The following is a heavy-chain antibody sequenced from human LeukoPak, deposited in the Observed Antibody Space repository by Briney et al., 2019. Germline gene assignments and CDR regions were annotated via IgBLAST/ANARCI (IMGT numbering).Heavy chain of an antibody. D-gene: IGHD1-26*01. Sequence: SVKVSCKASGGTFSSYAISWVRQAPGQGLEWMGRIIPIFGTANYAQKFQGRVTITSDESTSTAYMELSSLRPEDTAVYYCASQGDSGSYAVDYWGQGTLVTVSS. J-gene: IGHJ4*02. CDR2: IIPIFGTA. CDR1: GGTFSSYA. V-gene: IGHV1-69*13. CDR3: ASQGDSGSYAVDY.